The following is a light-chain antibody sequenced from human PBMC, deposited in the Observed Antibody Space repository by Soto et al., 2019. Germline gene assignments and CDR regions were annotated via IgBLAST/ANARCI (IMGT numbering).Light chain of an antibody. CDR2: WAS. CDR1: QSVLYSSNNKNY. CDR3: QQYYSTPIT. Sequence: DIVMTQSPDSLAVSLGERATINCKSSQSVLYSSNNKNYLAWYQQKPGQPPKLLIYWASTRESGVPDRFSGSGSGTDFTLTISSVQAEDVAVYYCQQYYSTPITCGQGTRLEIK. V-gene: IGKV4-1*01. J-gene: IGKJ5*01.